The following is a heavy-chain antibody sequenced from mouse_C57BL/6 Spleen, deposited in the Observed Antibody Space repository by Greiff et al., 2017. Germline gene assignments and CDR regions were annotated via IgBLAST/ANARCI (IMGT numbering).Heavy chain of an antibody. Sequence: VQLQESGAELARPGASVQLSCQASGYTFTSYGISWVKQRTGQGLEWIGEIYPSSGNTYSNEEFKGKATLTADKSSSTAYMELRSLTSEDSAVDFCARRTVVAPYSMDYWGQGTSVTVSS. CDR2: IYPSSGNT. J-gene: IGHJ4*01. CDR1: GYTFTSYG. D-gene: IGHD1-1*01. CDR3: ARRTVVAPYSMDY. V-gene: IGHV1-81*01.